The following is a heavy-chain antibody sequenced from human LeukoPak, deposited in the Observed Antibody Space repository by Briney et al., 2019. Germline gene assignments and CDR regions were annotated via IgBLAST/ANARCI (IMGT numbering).Heavy chain of an antibody. CDR2: INPNSGDT. D-gene: IGHD3-3*01. CDR1: GYTFTGYY. J-gene: IGHJ5*02. CDR3: AREVHYDFWSGYYTESRWFDP. V-gene: IGHV1-2*02. Sequence: ASVKVSCKASGYTFTGYYMHWVRQAPGQGLEWMGWINPNSGDTNYAQKFQGRVTMTRDTSISTAYMELSRLRSDDTAVYYCAREVHYDFWSGYYTESRWFDPWGQGTLVTVSS.